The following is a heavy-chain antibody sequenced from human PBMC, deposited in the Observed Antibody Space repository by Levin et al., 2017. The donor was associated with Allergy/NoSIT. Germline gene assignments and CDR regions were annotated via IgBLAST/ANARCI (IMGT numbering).Heavy chain of an antibody. CDR2: ISSSGSTI. V-gene: IGHV3-11*01. CDR3: ASSVVVVVAATIP. Sequence: GESLKISCAASGFTFSDYYMSWIRQAPGKGLEWVSYISSSGSTIYYADSVKGRFTISRDNAKNSLYLQMNSLRAEDTAVYYCASSVVVVVAATIPWGQGTLVTVSS. CDR1: GFTFSDYY. J-gene: IGHJ5*02. D-gene: IGHD2-15*01.